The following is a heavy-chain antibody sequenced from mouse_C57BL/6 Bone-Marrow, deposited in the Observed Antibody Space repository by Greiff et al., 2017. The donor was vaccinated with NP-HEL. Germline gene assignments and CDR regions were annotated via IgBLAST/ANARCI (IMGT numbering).Heavy chain of an antibody. CDR3: ARDGCGWFAY. CDR2: IHPRSGNT. J-gene: IGHJ3*01. D-gene: IGHD2-3*01. CDR1: GYTFTSYG. Sequence: QVQLQQSGAELARPGASVKLSCKASGYTFTSYGISWVKQRHGQGLEWIGEIHPRSGNTNYNEKFKGKATLTADKSSSTAYMELRSLTSEDSAVYFCARDGCGWFAYWGRGTLVTVSA. V-gene: IGHV1-81*01.